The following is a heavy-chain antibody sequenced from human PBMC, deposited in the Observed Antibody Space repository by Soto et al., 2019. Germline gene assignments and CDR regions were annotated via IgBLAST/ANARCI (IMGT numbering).Heavy chain of an antibody. Sequence: PSETLSLTCTVSGGSISSYYWSWIRQPPGKGLEWIGYIYYSGSTNYNPSLKSRVTISVDTSKNQFSLKLSFVTAADTAVYYCARLDFFLYGMDVWGQGTTVTVS. J-gene: IGHJ6*02. CDR2: IYYSGST. CDR1: GGSISSYY. D-gene: IGHD3-3*01. V-gene: IGHV4-59*01. CDR3: ARLDFFLYGMDV.